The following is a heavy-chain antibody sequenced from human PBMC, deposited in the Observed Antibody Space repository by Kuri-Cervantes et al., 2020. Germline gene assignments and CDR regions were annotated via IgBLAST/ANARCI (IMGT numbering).Heavy chain of an antibody. Sequence: ESLKISCTVSGGPISSYYWSWTRQPPGKGLEWIGSMFYSGTTDCNPSLKSRVTLSVDTSKTQFSLKLTSVTAADTAVYYCARDPMVRGGGLDYWGQGTLVTVSS. CDR2: MFYSGTT. CDR3: ARDPMVRGGGLDY. V-gene: IGHV4-59*01. CDR1: GGPISSYY. J-gene: IGHJ4*02. D-gene: IGHD3-10*01.